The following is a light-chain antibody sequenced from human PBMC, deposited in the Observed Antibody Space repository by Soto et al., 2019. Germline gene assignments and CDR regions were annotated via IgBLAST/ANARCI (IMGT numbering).Light chain of an antibody. V-gene: IGKV3-11*01. Sequence: EIVLTQSPCTLSLSPGERATLSCRASQSLSTFLAWYQQKPGQDPRLLIYDATNRATGIPARFSGSGSGTDFTLTINSLEPEDSAVYFCQQRANWPRTFGQGTKVDIK. CDR3: QQRANWPRT. J-gene: IGKJ2*01. CDR2: DAT. CDR1: QSLSTF.